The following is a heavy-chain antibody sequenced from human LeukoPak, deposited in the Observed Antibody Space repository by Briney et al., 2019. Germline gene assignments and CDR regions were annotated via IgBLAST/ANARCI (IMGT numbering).Heavy chain of an antibody. CDR1: GFTFSNYR. D-gene: IGHD5-24*01. CDR3: ARDMAADAFDI. V-gene: IGHV3-21*01. Sequence: PGGSLRLSCAASGFTFSNYRMNWVRQSRGKGLEWVSSIGSSSSYIYYADSVKGRFTISRDNAKNSLYLQMNSLRAEDTAVYYCARDMAADAFDIWGQGTMVTVSS. J-gene: IGHJ3*02. CDR2: IGSSSSYI.